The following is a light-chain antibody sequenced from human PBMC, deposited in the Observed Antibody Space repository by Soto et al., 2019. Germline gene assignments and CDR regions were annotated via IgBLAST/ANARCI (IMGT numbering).Light chain of an antibody. V-gene: IGKV1-33*01. Sequence: DIQMTQSPSSLSASVEDRVIITCRASQSISNHLNWYQQKPGKAPKLLIFAASSLQSGVPSRFSGSGSGTDFTLTITSLQPEDIATYYCQQFDNVPLTFGGGTKVDIK. J-gene: IGKJ4*01. CDR1: QSISNH. CDR3: QQFDNVPLT. CDR2: AAS.